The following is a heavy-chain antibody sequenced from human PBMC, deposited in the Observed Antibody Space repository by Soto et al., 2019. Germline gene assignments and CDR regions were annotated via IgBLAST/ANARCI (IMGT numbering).Heavy chain of an antibody. Sequence: ASVKVSCKASGYTFTSYGISWVRQAPGQGLEWMGWISAYNGNTNYAQKLQGRVTMTTDTSTSTAYLQWSSLKASDTAMYYCARVPAAMGYYMDVWGKGTTVTVSS. CDR2: ISAYNGNT. CDR1: GYTFTSYG. V-gene: IGHV1-18*01. D-gene: IGHD2-2*01. J-gene: IGHJ6*03. CDR3: ARVPAAMGYYMDV.